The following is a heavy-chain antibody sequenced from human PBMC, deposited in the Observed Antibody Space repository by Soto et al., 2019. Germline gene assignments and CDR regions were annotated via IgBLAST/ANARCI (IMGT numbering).Heavy chain of an antibody. J-gene: IGHJ4*02. CDR2: IKEDGSEK. D-gene: IGHD4-17*01. CDR3: AARRRTDFGDY. Sequence: EVHLVESGGGLVQPGGSLRLSCAASGFSFNTYCMSWVRQAPGKGLEWVANIKEDGSEKYNVDSVKGRFTISRDNAKHSLYLQMNSLRAEDTAVYYCAARRRTDFGDYWGQGTLVTVSS. V-gene: IGHV3-7*01. CDR1: GFSFNTYC.